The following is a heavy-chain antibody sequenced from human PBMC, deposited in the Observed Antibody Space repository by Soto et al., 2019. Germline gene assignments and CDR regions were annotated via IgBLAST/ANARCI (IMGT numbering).Heavy chain of an antibody. V-gene: IGHV6-1*01. J-gene: IGHJ6*02. CDR3: ARVFSGYDYYYYGMDV. CDR2: TYYRSKWYN. CDR1: GDSVSINSAA. D-gene: IGHD5-12*01. Sequence: SETPSLTCAISGDSVSINSAAWNWIRQSPSRGLEWLGRTYYRSKWYNDYAVSVKSRITINPVTSKNQFSLQLNSVTPEDTAVYYCARVFSGYDYYYYGMDVWGQGTTVTVSS.